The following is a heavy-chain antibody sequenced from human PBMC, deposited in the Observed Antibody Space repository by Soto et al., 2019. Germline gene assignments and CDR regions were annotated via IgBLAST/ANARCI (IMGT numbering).Heavy chain of an antibody. V-gene: IGHV3-73*02. J-gene: IGHJ3*02. CDR3: TSLYYDTSRGFAFDI. CDR1: GFTFSGSA. CDR2: IRSKTNNYAT. Sequence: EVQLVESGGGLVQPAGSLKLSCAASGFTFSGSAMHWVRQASGKGLEWVGRIRSKTNNYATTYAASVQGRFTIYRDDSNNTAYLQMNSLKTEDTAVYYWTSLYYDTSRGFAFDIWGQGTMVTVSS. D-gene: IGHD3-22*01.